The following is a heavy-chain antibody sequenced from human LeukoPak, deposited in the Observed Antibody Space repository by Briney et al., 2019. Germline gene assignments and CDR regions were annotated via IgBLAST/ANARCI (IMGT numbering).Heavy chain of an antibody. Sequence: ASVKVSCKASGYTFTSYGISWVRQAPGQGLEWMGWISAYNGNTNYAQKLQGRVTMTTDTSTSTAYMELRSLRSDDTAVYYCVRGGDIVVVTAIVPFDYWGQGTLVTVSS. V-gene: IGHV1-18*04. D-gene: IGHD2-21*02. CDR2: ISAYNGNT. CDR1: GYTFTSYG. J-gene: IGHJ4*02. CDR3: VRGGDIVVVTAIVPFDY.